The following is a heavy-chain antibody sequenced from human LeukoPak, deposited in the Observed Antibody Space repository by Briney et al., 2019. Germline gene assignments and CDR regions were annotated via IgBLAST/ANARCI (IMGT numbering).Heavy chain of an antibody. D-gene: IGHD6-19*01. V-gene: IGHV3-30-3*01. CDR3: ARDCDRSGWSYGMDV. CDR1: GFTFSSYA. J-gene: IGHJ6*02. Sequence: GGSLRLSCAASGFTFSSYAMHWVRQAPGKGLEWVAVISYDGSNKYYADSVKGRFTISRDNSKNTLYLQMNSLRAEDTAVYYCARDCDRSGWSYGMDVWGQGTTVTVSS. CDR2: ISYDGSNK.